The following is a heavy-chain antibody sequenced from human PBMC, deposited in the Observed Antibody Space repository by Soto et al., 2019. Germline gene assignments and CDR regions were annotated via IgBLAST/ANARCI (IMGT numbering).Heavy chain of an antibody. D-gene: IGHD1-7*01. CDR2: INAGNGTT. CDR3: ASLGGWYNWNSGAFDI. V-gene: IGHV1-3*01. Sequence: ASVKVSCKASGYTFTSYAMHWVRQAPGQRLEWMGWINAGNGTTKYSQKFQGRVTITRDTSASAAYMELSSLRSEDTAVYYCASLGGWYNWNSGAFDIWGQGTMVTVSS. CDR1: GYTFTSYA. J-gene: IGHJ3*02.